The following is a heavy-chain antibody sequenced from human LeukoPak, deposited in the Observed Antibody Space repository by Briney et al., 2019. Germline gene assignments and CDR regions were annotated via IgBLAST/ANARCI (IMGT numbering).Heavy chain of an antibody. CDR3: ARDYYGPGSLRYFDL. CDR2: IYYSGST. V-gene: IGHV4-30-4*01. J-gene: IGHJ2*01. CDR1: GGSVSSGDYY. D-gene: IGHD3-10*01. Sequence: SETLSLTCTVSGGSVSSGDYYWSWIRPPPGQGLEGIGYIYYSGSTYYNPSLKSRVTISVDTSKNQFSLKLSSVTAADTAVYYCARDYYGPGSLRYFDLWGRGTLVTVSS.